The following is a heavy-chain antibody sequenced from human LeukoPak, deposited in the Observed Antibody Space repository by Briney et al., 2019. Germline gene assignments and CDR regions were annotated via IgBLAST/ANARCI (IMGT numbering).Heavy chain of an antibody. CDR3: TTGSTVDTAHFGVAY. D-gene: IGHD5-18*01. Sequence: KAGGSRRLSGAAPGLTFSNAWMSWVRQAPGKGLEWVGRIKNKTDGGTTDYAAPVKGRFTISRDDSKNTLYLQMNSLKTEDTAVYYCTTGSTVDTAHFGVAYWGQGTLVTVSS. V-gene: IGHV3-15*01. CDR2: IKNKTDGGTT. CDR1: GLTFSNAW. J-gene: IGHJ4*02.